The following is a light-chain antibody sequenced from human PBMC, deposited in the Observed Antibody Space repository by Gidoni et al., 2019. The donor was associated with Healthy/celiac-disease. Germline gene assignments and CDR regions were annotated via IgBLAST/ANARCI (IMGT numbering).Light chain of an antibody. J-gene: IGKJ1*01. CDR2: DAS. CDR3: QQYDNLPLA. CDR1: QDISNY. V-gene: IGKV1-33*01. Sequence: DIPMTQSPSSLSASVGDRVTITCQASQDISNYLNWYQQKPGKAPKLLIYDASNLETGVPSRFSGSASGTDFTLTISSLQPEDIATYYCQQYDNLPLAFGQXTKVEIK.